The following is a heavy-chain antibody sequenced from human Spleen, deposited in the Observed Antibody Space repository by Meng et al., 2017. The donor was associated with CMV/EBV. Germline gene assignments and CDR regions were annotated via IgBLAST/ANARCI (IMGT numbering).Heavy chain of an antibody. CDR3: AKGLGIYSSSWSYFHY. J-gene: IGHJ4*02. D-gene: IGHD6-13*01. CDR1: GCTCSSCG. V-gene: IGHV3-30*02. CDR2: IWDDGSKK. Sequence: QVQLVESGXGVVQPGGSLRLSXETLGCTCSSCGMHWVRQAPGKGLGWVAFIWDDGSKKYYADSVKGRFTISRDNSKNTLYLQMNSLRAEDTAVYYCAKGLGIYSSSWSYFHYWGQGTLVIVSS.